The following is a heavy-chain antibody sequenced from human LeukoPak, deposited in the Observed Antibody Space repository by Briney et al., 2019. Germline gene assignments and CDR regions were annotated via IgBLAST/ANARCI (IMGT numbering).Heavy chain of an antibody. CDR3: AKFHYYYGSGIFDAFDI. V-gene: IGHV5-51*01. J-gene: IGHJ3*02. CDR1: GYSFISDW. D-gene: IGHD3-10*01. Sequence: GESLKISCKGSGYSFISDWIGWVRQMPGKGLEWMGIIYPGDFDTRYSPSFQGQVTISADKSISTAYLQWSSLRASDTAMYYCAKFHYYYGSGIFDAFDIWGQGTMVTVSS. CDR2: IYPGDFDT.